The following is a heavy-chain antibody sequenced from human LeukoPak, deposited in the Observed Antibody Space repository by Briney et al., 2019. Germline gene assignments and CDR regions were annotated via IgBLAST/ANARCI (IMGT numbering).Heavy chain of an antibody. CDR1: GGSISSSSYY. CDR3: ARGGEPIYYYYMDV. V-gene: IGHV4-39*01. Sequence: SETLSLTCTVSGGSISSSSYYWGWIRQPPGKGLEWIGSIYYSGSTYYNPSLKSRVTISVDTSKNQFSLKLSSVTAADTAVYYCARGGEPIYYYYMDVWGKGTTVTVSS. J-gene: IGHJ6*03. CDR2: IYYSGST. D-gene: IGHD3-16*01.